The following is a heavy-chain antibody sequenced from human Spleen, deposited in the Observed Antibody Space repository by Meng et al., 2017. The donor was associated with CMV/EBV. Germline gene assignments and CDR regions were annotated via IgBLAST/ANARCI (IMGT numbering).Heavy chain of an antibody. D-gene: IGHD5-12*01. J-gene: IGHJ4*02. V-gene: IGHV4-34*01. CDR3: AREGLETLFDY. Sequence: QVRLQQWGAGVVKPSETLSLTCAVYGGSFSGYYWSWIRQPPGKGLEWIGEINHSGSTNYNPSLKSRVTISVDTSKNQFSLKLSSVTAADTAVYYCAREGLETLFDYWGQGTLVTVSS. CDR2: INHSGST. CDR1: GGSFSGYY.